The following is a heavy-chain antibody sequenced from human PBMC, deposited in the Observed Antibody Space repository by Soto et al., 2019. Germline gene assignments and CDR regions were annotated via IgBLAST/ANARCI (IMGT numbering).Heavy chain of an antibody. D-gene: IGHD2-15*01. V-gene: IGHV3-23*01. CDR2: ISGSGGST. Sequence: EVQLLESGGGLVQPGGSLRLSCAASGFTFSSYAMSWVRQAPGKGLEWVSAISGSGGSTYYADSVKGRFTISRDNSKNTLYLQMNSLRAEDTAVYYCAKGGYCSGVSCYVFDAFDIWGQGTMVTVSS. J-gene: IGHJ3*02. CDR1: GFTFSSYA. CDR3: AKGGYCSGVSCYVFDAFDI.